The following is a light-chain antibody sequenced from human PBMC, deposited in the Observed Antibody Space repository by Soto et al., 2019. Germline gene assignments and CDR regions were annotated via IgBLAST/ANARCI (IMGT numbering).Light chain of an antibody. Sequence: QSALTQPASVSGSPGQSITISCTGTSSDVGSYNLVSWYQQHPGKAPKLLIYEVTKRPSGVSNRFSGSKSGNTASLTISGLQAEDEADYSCCSYAGSSTSYVFGPGTNVTVL. CDR2: EVT. CDR3: CSYAGSSTSYV. CDR1: SSDVGSYNL. J-gene: IGLJ1*01. V-gene: IGLV2-23*02.